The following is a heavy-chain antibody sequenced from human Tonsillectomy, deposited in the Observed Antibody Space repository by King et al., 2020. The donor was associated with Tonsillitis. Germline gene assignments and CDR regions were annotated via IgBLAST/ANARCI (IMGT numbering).Heavy chain of an antibody. J-gene: IGHJ4*02. CDR2: IYYSGST. Sequence: QLQESGPGLVKPSETLSLTCTVSGGSISSYYWSWIRQPPGKGLEWIGYIYYSGSTNYNPSLKSRVTISVDTSKNQFSLKLSSVTAADTAVYYCARGEYSSTFDYWGQGTLVTVSS. V-gene: IGHV4-59*01. CDR1: GGSISSYY. D-gene: IGHD6-6*01. CDR3: ARGEYSSTFDY.